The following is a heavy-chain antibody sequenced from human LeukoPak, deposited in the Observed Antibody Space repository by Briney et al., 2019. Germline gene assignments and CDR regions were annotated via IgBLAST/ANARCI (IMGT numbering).Heavy chain of an antibody. V-gene: IGHV4-4*07. D-gene: IGHD4-23*01. CDR2: IYPSGST. CDR3: ARSYGGNPMYFFDS. J-gene: IGHJ4*02. Sequence: SETLSLTCTVSSGSISSYYWSWIRQPAGEGLEWIGRIYPSGSTIYNPSLKSRVSISVDQSMNQFSLKLSSVTAADTAVYYCARSYGGNPMYFFDSWGQGTLVTVSS. CDR1: SGSISSYY.